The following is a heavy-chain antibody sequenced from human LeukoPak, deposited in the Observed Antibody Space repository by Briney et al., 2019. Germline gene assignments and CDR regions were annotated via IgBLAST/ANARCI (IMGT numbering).Heavy chain of an antibody. Sequence: SVKVSCKASGGTFSSYAISWVRQAPGQGLEWMGRIIPILGIANYAQKFQGRVTITADKSTSTAYMELSSLRSEDTAVYYCVREGGSSWFDYWGQGTLVTVSS. CDR3: VREGGSSWFDY. CDR2: IIPILGIA. CDR1: GGTFSSYA. V-gene: IGHV1-69*04. J-gene: IGHJ4*02. D-gene: IGHD6-13*01.